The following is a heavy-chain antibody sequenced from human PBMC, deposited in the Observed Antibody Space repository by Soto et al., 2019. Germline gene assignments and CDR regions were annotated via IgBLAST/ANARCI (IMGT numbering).Heavy chain of an antibody. J-gene: IGHJ6*02. Sequence: GGSLRLSCAASGFTFSSYAMHWVRQAPGKGLEWVAVISYDGSNKYYADSVKGRFTISRDNSKTTLYLQMNSLRAEDTAVYYCARVGVVVPAAITYYYYGMDVWGQGTTVTISS. CDR1: GFTFSSYA. V-gene: IGHV3-30-3*01. CDR2: ISYDGSNK. D-gene: IGHD2-2*01. CDR3: ARVGVVVPAAITYYYYGMDV.